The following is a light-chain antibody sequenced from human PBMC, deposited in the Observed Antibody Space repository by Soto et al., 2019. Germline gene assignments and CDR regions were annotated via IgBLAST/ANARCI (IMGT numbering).Light chain of an antibody. CDR3: QQYNNWPPWA. CDR1: QRVSSN. V-gene: IGKV3-15*01. CDR2: GAS. J-gene: IGKJ1*01. Sequence: EIVMTQSPVTLSVSPGERATLSCRASQRVSSNLAWYQQKPGQAPRLLIYGASTRATGIPARFSGGGSGTEFTLTISSLESEDFAVYYCQQYNNWPPWACGTGTNVEIK.